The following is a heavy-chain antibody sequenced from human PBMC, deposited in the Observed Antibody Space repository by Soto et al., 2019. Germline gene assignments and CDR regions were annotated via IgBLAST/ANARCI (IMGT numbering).Heavy chain of an antibody. CDR2: IIPIFGTA. D-gene: IGHD1-26*01. CDR3: ARGRVGAHYYYYYYGMDV. V-gene: IGHV1-69*13. Sequence: SVKVSCKASGGTFSSYAISWVRQAPGQGLEWMGGIIPIFGTANYAQKFQGRVTITADESTSTAYMELSSLRSEDTAVYYCARGRVGAHYYYYYYGMDVWGQGTTVTV. J-gene: IGHJ6*02. CDR1: GGTFSSYA.